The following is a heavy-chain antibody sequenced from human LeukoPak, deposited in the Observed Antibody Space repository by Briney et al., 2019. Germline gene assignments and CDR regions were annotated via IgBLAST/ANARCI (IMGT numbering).Heavy chain of an antibody. D-gene: IGHD6-6*01. Sequence: SETLSLTCTVSGGSTSSSSYFWSWIRQPAGKGLEWIGRIYTRGNTNYNPSLKSRVTTSVDTSKNQFSLKLSFVTAADTAVYYCARSPSAAAQLDNWGQGILVTVSS. CDR3: ARSPSAAAQLDN. J-gene: IGHJ4*02. CDR1: GGSTSSSSYF. CDR2: IYTRGNT. V-gene: IGHV4-61*02.